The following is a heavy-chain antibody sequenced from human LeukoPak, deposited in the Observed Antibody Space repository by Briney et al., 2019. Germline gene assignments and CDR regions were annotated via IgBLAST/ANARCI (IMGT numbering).Heavy chain of an antibody. CDR1: GGSMSRNNYY. CDR2: ISYSGST. D-gene: IGHD2-2*01. V-gene: IGHV4-39*02. Sequence: KPSETLSLTCSVSGGSMSRNNYYWRWIRQPPGKGLEWIGSISYSGSTYYNPSLKSRVTISGDTPKNHFSLKLSSVTAADTAVYYCERTPDSVVEGWFDFWGQGTLVTVSS. J-gene: IGHJ5*01. CDR3: ERTPDSVVEGWFDF.